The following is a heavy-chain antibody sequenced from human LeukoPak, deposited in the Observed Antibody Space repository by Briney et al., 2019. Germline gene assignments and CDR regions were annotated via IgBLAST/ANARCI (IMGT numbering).Heavy chain of an antibody. CDR3: ARDRRGIAAAELSAFDI. CDR2: IRYDGSNK. D-gene: IGHD6-13*01. J-gene: IGHJ3*02. Sequence: GGSLRLSCAPSGFTFSSYGMHWVRQAPGKGLEWVAFIRYDGSNKYYGDSMKGRFTISRDNSKNTLYLQMNSLRAEDTAVYYCARDRRGIAAAELSAFDIWGQGTMVTVSS. V-gene: IGHV3-30*02. CDR1: GFTFSSYG.